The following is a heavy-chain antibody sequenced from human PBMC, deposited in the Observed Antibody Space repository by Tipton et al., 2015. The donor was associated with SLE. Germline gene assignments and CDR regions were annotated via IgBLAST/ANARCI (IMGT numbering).Heavy chain of an antibody. CDR2: ISGSGGIT. V-gene: IGHV3-23*01. J-gene: IGHJ3*02. CDR1: GFAFNTYA. CDR3: AKMGNTYYYDSSGYSDGFDI. D-gene: IGHD3-22*01. Sequence: SLRLSCAASGFAFNTYAMSWVRQAPGKGMEWVSAISGSGGITYYADSVKGRFIISRDNSKNTLYLQMNSLRAEDTAVYYCAKMGNTYYYDSSGYSDGFDIWGQGTMVTVSS.